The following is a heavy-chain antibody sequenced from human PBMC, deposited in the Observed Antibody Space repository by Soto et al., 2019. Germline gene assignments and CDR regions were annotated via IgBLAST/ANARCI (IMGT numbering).Heavy chain of an antibody. D-gene: IGHD3-16*02. Sequence: PGGSLRLSCAASGFTFSNAWMSWVRQAPGKGLEWVGRIKSKTDGGTTDYAAPVKGRFTISRDDSKNTLYLQMNSLKTEDTAVYYCXTDRHYDYVWGSYRQDYWGQGTLVTVSS. CDR1: GFTFSNAW. V-gene: IGHV3-15*01. CDR2: IKSKTDGGTT. J-gene: IGHJ4*02. CDR3: XTDRHYDYVWGSYRQDY.